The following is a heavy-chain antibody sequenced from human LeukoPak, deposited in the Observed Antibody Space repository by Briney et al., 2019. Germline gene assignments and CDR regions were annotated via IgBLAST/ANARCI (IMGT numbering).Heavy chain of an antibody. V-gene: IGHV4-61*02. CDR1: GGSISSGSYY. CDR3: ARESRNWNYGYFVY. D-gene: IGHD1-7*01. Sequence: SQTLSLTCTVSGGSISSGSYYWSWIRQPAGKGLEWIGRIYTSGSTNYNPSLKSRVTISVDTSKNQFSLKLSSVTAADTAVYYCARESRNWNYGYFVYWGQGTLVTVSS. CDR2: IYTSGST. J-gene: IGHJ4*02.